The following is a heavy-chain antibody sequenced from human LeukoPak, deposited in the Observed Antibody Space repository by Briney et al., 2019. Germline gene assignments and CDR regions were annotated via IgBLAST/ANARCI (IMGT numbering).Heavy chain of an antibody. CDR3: ARGRGYSGYDYAFDI. CDR2: INHSGST. Sequence: SETLSLTCAVYGGSFSGYYWSWIRQPPGKGLEWIGEINHSGSTNYNPSLKSRVTISVDTSKNQFSLKLSSVTAADTAVYYCARGRGYSGYDYAFDIWGQGTLVTFSS. V-gene: IGHV4-34*01. CDR1: GGSFSGYY. D-gene: IGHD5-12*01. J-gene: IGHJ3*02.